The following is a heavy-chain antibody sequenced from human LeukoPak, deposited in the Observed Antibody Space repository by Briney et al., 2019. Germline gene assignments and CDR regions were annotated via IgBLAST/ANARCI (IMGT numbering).Heavy chain of an antibody. CDR1: GFTFSNAW. V-gene: IGHV3-15*01. CDR2: IKSKTDGGTT. D-gene: IGHD4-17*01. CDR3: TKLGVDYSDLHHVH. Sequence: PGGSLRLSCAASGFTFSNAWMSWVRQAPGKGLEWVGRIKSKTDGGTTDYAAPVKGRFTISRDDSKNTLYLQMNSLKTEDTAVYYCTKLGVDYSDLHHVHWGQGTLVTVSS. J-gene: IGHJ4*02.